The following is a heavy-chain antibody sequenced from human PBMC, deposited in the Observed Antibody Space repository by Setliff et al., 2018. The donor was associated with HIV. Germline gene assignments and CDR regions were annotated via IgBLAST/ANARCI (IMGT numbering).Heavy chain of an antibody. J-gene: IGHJ1*01. Sequence: SETLSLTCAVSGYSISRGYYWGWIRQPPGKGLEWIGSMYHSGNTYYNPSLRSRITISADTSKNHFSLNLTSVTAADTAVYYCVRTMAVRRGYFQHWGQGSLVTVSS. V-gene: IGHV4-38-2*01. CDR2: MYHSGNT. D-gene: IGHD3-10*01. CDR3: VRTMAVRRGYFQH. CDR1: GYSISRGYY.